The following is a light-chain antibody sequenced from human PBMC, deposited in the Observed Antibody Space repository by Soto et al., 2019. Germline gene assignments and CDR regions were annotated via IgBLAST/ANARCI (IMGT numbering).Light chain of an antibody. CDR2: RNN. CDR1: SSNIGSND. CDR3: AAWDDSLRGPV. V-gene: IGLV1-47*01. J-gene: IGLJ2*01. Sequence: QSVLTQPPSASGTPGQRVTISCSGSSSNIGSNDVDWYQQLPGTAPKLLIYRNNQRPSGVPDRFSGSKSGTSASLAISGLRAEDEADYYCAAWDDSLRGPVFGGGTKLTVL.